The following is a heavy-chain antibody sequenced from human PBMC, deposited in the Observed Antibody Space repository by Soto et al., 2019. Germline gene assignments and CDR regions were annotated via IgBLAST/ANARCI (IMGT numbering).Heavy chain of an antibody. J-gene: IGHJ5*02. V-gene: IGHV1-24*01. CDR2: FDPEDGET. CDR3: ATVTSPLRATLVNWFDP. CDR1: GYTLTELS. D-gene: IGHD1-26*01. Sequence: ASVKVSCKVSGYTLTELSMHWVRQAPGKGLEWMGGFDPEDGETIYAQKFQGRVTMTEDTSTDTAYMELSSLRSEDTAVYYCATVTSPLRATLVNWFDPWGQRTLVTVSS.